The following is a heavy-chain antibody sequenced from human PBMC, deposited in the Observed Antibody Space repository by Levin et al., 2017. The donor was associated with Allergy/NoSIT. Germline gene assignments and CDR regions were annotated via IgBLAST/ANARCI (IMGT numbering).Heavy chain of an antibody. CDR1: GGSMRNFY. V-gene: IGHV4-59*01. D-gene: IGHD2-15*01. Sequence: SETLSLTCTVSGGSMRNFYWTWIRQPPGKGLEWIGYIHDRGTTNYNSSLKSRLTMSLDTYKSQFSLNLNSVTAVDTAVYFCARVSSVVAVDSWGRGTLVSVS. CDR3: ARVSSVVAVDS. CDR2: IHDRGTT. J-gene: IGHJ4*02.